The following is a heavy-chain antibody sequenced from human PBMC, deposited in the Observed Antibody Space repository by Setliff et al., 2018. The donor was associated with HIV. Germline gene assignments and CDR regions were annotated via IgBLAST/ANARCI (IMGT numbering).Heavy chain of an antibody. CDR2: IYYSGDT. J-gene: IGHJ3*02. D-gene: IGHD3-22*01. CDR3: ARGRQDSYYDSTSYYWGDAFDI. Sequence: SETLSLTCTVSGGSISGYYWSWIRQSPEKGLEWIGYIYYSGDTNYNPSLRSRVTISVDTSQNRLSLRLTSVTAADTGVYFCARGRQDSYYDSTSYYWGDAFDIWGQGTRVTVSS. CDR1: GGSISGYY. V-gene: IGHV4-59*01.